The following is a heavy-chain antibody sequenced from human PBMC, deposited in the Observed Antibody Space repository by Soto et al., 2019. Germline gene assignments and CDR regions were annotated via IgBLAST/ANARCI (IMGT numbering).Heavy chain of an antibody. V-gene: IGHV3-23*01. CDR1: GFTFSSYA. CDR3: ASPSYVWGSYRSPNFDY. CDR2: ISGSGGST. J-gene: IGHJ4*02. D-gene: IGHD3-16*02. Sequence: GSLRLSCAASGFTFSSYAMSWVRQAPGKGLEWVSAISGSGGSTYYADSVKGRFTISRDNSKNTLYLQMNSLRAEDTAVYYCASPSYVWGSYRSPNFDYWGQGTLVTVSS.